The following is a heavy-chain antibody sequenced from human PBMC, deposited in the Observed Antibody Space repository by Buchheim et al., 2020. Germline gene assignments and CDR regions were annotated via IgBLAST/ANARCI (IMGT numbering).Heavy chain of an antibody. Sequence: QVQLQESGPGLVKPSQTLSLTCTVSGGSISSGDYYWSWIRQPPGKGLEWIGYTYYSGSTYHNPSLKSRVTISVDTSKNQFSLKLSTVTAADTAVYYCARDSGGSGSYQLYYFDYWGQGTL. D-gene: IGHD3-10*01. V-gene: IGHV4-30-4*01. CDR2: TYYSGST. CDR3: ARDSGGSGSYQLYYFDY. CDR1: GGSISSGDYY. J-gene: IGHJ4*02.